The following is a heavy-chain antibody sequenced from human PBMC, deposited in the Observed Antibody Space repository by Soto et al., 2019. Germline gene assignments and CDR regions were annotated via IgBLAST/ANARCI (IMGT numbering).Heavy chain of an antibody. CDR1: GYTFYSHS. V-gene: IGHV1-18*01. J-gene: IGHJ6*02. CDR2: INGDYGNT. CDR3: ARCIQGDYYYGMDV. D-gene: IGHD5-18*01. Sequence: QAQLVQSGAEVKKPAASVKVSCKASGYTFYSHSISWVRQAPGQGLERMGRINGDYGNTQYAQKFRGRVTMTTDTSTTTVYMELTNLRSDDTAVYYCARCIQGDYYYGMDVWGQGTTVTVSS.